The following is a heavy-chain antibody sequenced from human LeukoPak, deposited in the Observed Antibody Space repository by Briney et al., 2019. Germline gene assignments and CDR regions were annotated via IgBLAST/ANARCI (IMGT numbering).Heavy chain of an antibody. V-gene: IGHV4-30-4*01. D-gene: IGHD3-10*01. CDR3: AREYYYGSGSYYN. CDR1: GGSISSGDYY. J-gene: IGHJ4*02. Sequence: SQTLSLTCTVSGGSISSGDYYWSWIRQPPGKGLECIGYIYYSGSTYYNPALKSRVTISVERSKTQISLKLSSVTAADTAVYYCAREYYYGSGSYYNWGQGTLVTVSS. CDR2: IYYSGST.